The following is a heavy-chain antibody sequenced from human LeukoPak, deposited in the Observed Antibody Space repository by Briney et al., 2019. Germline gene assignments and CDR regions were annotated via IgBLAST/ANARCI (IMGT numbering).Heavy chain of an antibody. CDR1: GGSFSGYY. V-gene: IGHV4-34*01. Sequence: SETLSLTCAVYGGSFSGYYWSWIRQPPGKGLEWLGEINHNGSTNYNPSLKSRVPISVDTSKNQFSLKLSSVTAADTAVYYCARSRVVVLLWFGESRFDPWGQGTLVTVSS. CDR2: INHNGST. J-gene: IGHJ5*02. CDR3: ARSRVVVLLWFGESRFDP. D-gene: IGHD3-10*01.